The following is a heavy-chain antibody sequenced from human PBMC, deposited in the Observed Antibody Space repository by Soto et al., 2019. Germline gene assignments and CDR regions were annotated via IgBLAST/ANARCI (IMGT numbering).Heavy chain of an antibody. Sequence: ASVKVSCKASGYTFTGYYMHWVRQAPGQGLEWMGWINPNSGGTNYAQKFQGRVTMTRDTSISTAYMELSRLRSDDTAVYYCARVDERQNSAAGPLDYYYYGMDVWGQGTTVTISS. CDR2: INPNSGGT. J-gene: IGHJ6*02. V-gene: IGHV1-2*02. CDR1: GYTFTGYY. D-gene: IGHD6-13*01. CDR3: ARVDERQNSAAGPLDYYYYGMDV.